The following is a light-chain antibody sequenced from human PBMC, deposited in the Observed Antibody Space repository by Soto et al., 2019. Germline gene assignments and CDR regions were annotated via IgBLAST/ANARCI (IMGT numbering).Light chain of an antibody. Sequence: DIQMTQSPSSLPASVGDRVTITCLASHDIGNSLNWYQQRPGTAPNLLIYDASNLGTGVPLRFSGSGSGTDFSFTISILQPEDIGTYYCQQYENLPLTFRGGTKVEI. CDR1: HDIGNS. J-gene: IGKJ4*01. CDR3: QQYENLPLT. V-gene: IGKV1-33*01. CDR2: DAS.